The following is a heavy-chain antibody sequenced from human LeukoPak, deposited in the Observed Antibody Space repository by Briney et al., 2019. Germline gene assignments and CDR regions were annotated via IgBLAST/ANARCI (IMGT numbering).Heavy chain of an antibody. J-gene: IGHJ4*02. CDR1: GSTFSSYE. D-gene: IGHD3-10*01. CDR3: ARDLVAVRGALDY. Sequence: GGSLRLSCAGSGSTFSSYEMNWVRQAPGKGLEWVSHISSSGSTIYYADSVKGRFTISRDNAQNSLYLQMNSLRAEDTAVYYCARDLVAVRGALDYWGQGTPVIVSS. V-gene: IGHV3-48*03. CDR2: ISSSGSTI.